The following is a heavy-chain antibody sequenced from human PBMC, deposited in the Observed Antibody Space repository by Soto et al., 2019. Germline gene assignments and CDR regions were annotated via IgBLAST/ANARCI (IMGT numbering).Heavy chain of an antibody. V-gene: IGHV3-23*01. CDR2: ISGSGGST. Sequence: GGSLRLSCAASGFTFSSYAMSWVRQAPGKGLEWVSAISGSGGSTYYADSVKGRFTISRDNSKNTLYPQMNSLRAEDTAVYYCAKYGEYCSSTSCLEDYYYYYMDVWGKGTTVTVSS. CDR1: GFTFSSYA. CDR3: AKYGEYCSSTSCLEDYYYYYMDV. D-gene: IGHD2-2*01. J-gene: IGHJ6*03.